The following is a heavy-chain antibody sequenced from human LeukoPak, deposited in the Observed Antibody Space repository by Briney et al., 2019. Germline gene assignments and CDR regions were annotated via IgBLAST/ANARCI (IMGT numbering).Heavy chain of an antibody. Sequence: ASVKVSCKASGYTFTSYDINRVRQATGQGLEWMGWMNPNSGNTGYAQKFQGRVTMTRNTSISTAYMELSSLRSEDTAVYYCARVKGTSCRRTCRNWFDPWGQGTLVTVSS. CDR1: GYTFTSYD. J-gene: IGHJ5*02. D-gene: IGHD2-2*01. CDR3: ARVKGTSCRRTCRNWFDP. V-gene: IGHV1-8*01. CDR2: MNPNSGNT.